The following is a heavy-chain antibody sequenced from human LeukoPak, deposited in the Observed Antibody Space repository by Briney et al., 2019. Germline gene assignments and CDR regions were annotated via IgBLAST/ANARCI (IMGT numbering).Heavy chain of an antibody. Sequence: PGGSLRLSCAASGFTFSTYWMSWVRQAPGKGLEWVANIRQDGSDKYYVDSVKGRFTISRDNAKNSLYLQMNSLRAEDTAVYYCASWFGEVYWGQGTLVTVSS. CDR1: GFTFSTYW. D-gene: IGHD3-10*01. J-gene: IGHJ4*02. CDR2: IRQDGSDK. V-gene: IGHV3-7*01. CDR3: ASWFGEVY.